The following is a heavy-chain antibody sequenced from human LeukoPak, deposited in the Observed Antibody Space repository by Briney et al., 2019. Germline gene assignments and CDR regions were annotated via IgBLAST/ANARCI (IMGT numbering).Heavy chain of an antibody. J-gene: IGHJ4*02. D-gene: IGHD3-10*01. CDR1: GYTFTGYY. V-gene: IGHV7-4-1*02. CDR2: INTNTGNP. Sequence: ASVKVSCKASGYTFTGYYMHWVRQAPGQGLEWMGWINTNTGNPTYAQGFTGRFVFSLDTSVSTAYLQISSLKAEDTAVYYCARGYVLLWFGELRPFDYWGQGTLVTVSS. CDR3: ARGYVLLWFGELRPFDY.